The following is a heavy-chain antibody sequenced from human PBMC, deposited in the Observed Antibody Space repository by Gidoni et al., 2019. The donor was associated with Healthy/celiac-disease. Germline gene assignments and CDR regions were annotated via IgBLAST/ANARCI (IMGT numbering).Heavy chain of an antibody. V-gene: IGHV4-61*02. D-gene: IGHD2-2*01. CDR2: IYTSGST. CDR1: GGSISSGSYY. Sequence: QVQLQESGPGLVKPSQTLSLTCTVSGGSISSGSYYWSWIRQPAGKGLEWIGRIYTSGSTNYNPSLKSRVTISVDTSKNQFSLKLSSVTAADTAVYYCARDSPPHAMSGVRWFDPWGQGTLVTVSS. CDR3: ARDSPPHAMSGVRWFDP. J-gene: IGHJ5*02.